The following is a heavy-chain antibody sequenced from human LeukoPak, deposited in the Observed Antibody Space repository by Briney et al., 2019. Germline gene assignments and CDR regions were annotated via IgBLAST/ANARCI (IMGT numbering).Heavy chain of an antibody. D-gene: IGHD1-26*01. V-gene: IGHV3-30*18. CDR1: GFTFSSYG. CDR2: VSYDGSNK. Sequence: GGSLRLSCAASGFTFSSYGMHWVRQAPGKGLEWVAVVSYDGSNKYYADSVKGRFTISRDNSKNTLYLQMNSLRAEDTAVYYCAKDQIDWEWELLIGSFDYWGQGTLVTVSS. CDR3: AKDQIDWEWELLIGSFDY. J-gene: IGHJ4*02.